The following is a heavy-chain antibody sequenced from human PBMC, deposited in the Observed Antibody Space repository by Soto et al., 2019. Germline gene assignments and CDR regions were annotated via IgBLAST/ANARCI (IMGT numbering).Heavy chain of an antibody. D-gene: IGHD3-16*01. V-gene: IGHV1-18*01. Sequence: ASVKVSCKASGYTFTSYGISWVRQAPGQGLEWMGWISAYNGNTNYAQKLQGRVTMTTDTSTSTAYMELTSLRSDDTAVYYCARDVMITFGGVIGRDAFDIWGQGTMVTVSS. CDR3: ARDVMITFGGVIGRDAFDI. CDR2: ISAYNGNT. J-gene: IGHJ3*02. CDR1: GYTFTSYG.